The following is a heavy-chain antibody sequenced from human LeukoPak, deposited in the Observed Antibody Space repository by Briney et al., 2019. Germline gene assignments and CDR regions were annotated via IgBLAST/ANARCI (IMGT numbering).Heavy chain of an antibody. V-gene: IGHV4-39*01. CDR1: GDSMSSSSHY. J-gene: IGHJ3*02. D-gene: IGHD4-17*01. CDR3: ARNMTAVARLDVFDI. CDR2: IYYSGST. Sequence: SETLSLTCTVSGDSMSSSSHYWGWIRQSPGKGLEWIGSIYYSGSTYYNPSLKSRVTISMDTSKNQFSLELRSVTAADTAIYYCARNMTAVARLDVFDIWGPGTMVSVSS.